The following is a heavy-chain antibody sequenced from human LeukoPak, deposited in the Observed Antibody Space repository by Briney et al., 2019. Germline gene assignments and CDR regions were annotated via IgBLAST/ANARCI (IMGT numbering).Heavy chain of an antibody. J-gene: IGHJ4*02. V-gene: IGHV3-48*01. CDR2: ISSSSSTI. D-gene: IGHD4-17*01. Sequence: GGSLRLSCAASGFTFSSYSMNWVRQAPGKGLEWVSYISSSSSTIYYADSVKGRFTISRDNAKNSLCLQMNSLRAEDAAVYYCASSDYGAFDYWGQGTLVTVSS. CDR1: GFTFSSYS. CDR3: ASSDYGAFDY.